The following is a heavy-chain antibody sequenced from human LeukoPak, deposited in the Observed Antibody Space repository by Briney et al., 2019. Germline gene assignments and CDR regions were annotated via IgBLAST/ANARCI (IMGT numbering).Heavy chain of an antibody. CDR2: ISSSNDYI. V-gene: IGHV3-21*01. J-gene: IGHJ4*02. CDR1: GFTFSSYS. D-gene: IGHD3-3*01. Sequence: GGSLRVSCAASGFTFSSYSMNWVRQAPGNGLEWVSSISSSNDYIYYADSVKGRFTISRDNAKNSLYLQMNSLRAEDTAVYFCARGPGNTMDYWGQGTLVTVSS. CDR3: ARGPGNTMDY.